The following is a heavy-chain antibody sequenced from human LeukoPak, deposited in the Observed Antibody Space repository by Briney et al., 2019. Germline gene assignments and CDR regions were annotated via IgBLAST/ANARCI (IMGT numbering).Heavy chain of an antibody. CDR1: GFTFSSYN. CDR3: ARDLSGVTGYTYGRGIDY. Sequence: GGSLRLSCAASGFTFSSYNMDWVRQTPGKGLEWVSYITGSSTTIYYADSVKGRFTISRDNAKNSLYLQMNSLRAEDTAVYYCARDLSGVTGYTYGRGIDYWGRGTLVTVSS. J-gene: IGHJ4*02. CDR2: ITGSSTTI. D-gene: IGHD5-18*01. V-gene: IGHV3-48*01.